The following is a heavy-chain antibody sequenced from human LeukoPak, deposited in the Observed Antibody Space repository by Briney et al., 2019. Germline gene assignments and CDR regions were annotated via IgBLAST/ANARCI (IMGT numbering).Heavy chain of an antibody. D-gene: IGHD6-13*01. V-gene: IGHV3-7*01. CDR2: IQPHGREK. J-gene: IGHJ4*02. CDR1: GFTFSDYW. CDR3: AKVLSSTSRLTPFDF. Sequence: GGSLRLSCAASGFTFSDYWMSWVRQAPGKGLEWVANIQPHGREKYFVDSVKDRFAISRDNAKNSLYLQMNSLRAEDTAVYYCAKVLSSTSRLTPFDFWGQGTLVTVSS.